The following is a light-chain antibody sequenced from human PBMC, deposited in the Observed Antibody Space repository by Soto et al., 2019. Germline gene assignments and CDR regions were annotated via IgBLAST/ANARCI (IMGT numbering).Light chain of an antibody. J-gene: IGKJ5*01. CDR3: QQYNSWPPIT. Sequence: EIVITQSPATLSVSPGEIATLSCRSSQSVATNLAWYQQKPGQPPRLLIYGASTRATGIPARFSGSGSGTEFTLPISSLQSVDFAVYSCQQYNSWPPITYGKWTRLEIK. CDR1: QSVATN. CDR2: GAS. V-gene: IGKV3-15*01.